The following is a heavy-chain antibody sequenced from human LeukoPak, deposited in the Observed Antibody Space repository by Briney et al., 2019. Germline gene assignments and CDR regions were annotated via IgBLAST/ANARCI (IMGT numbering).Heavy chain of an antibody. CDR1: GGSFSGYY. D-gene: IGHD3-9*01. Sequence: ASETLSLTCAVYGGSFSGYYWSWIRQPPGKGLEWVGEINHSASTNYNPSLKSRVTISVDTSKNQFSLKLSSVTAADTAVYHCARGGTLRYFDWLLGWFDPWGQGTLVTVSS. CDR3: ARGGTLRYFDWLLGWFDP. V-gene: IGHV4-34*01. J-gene: IGHJ5*02. CDR2: INHSAST.